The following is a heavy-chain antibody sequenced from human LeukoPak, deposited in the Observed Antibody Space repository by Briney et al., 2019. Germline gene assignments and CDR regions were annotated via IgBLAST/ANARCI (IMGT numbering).Heavy chain of an antibody. D-gene: IGHD7-27*01. Sequence: ASVKVSCKASGYTFTNYDINWVRQATGQGLEWMGWMGSNSGDTGYAQKFQDRVTMTRDTFISTAYMELNNVRSEDTAVYYCVRGPPNWGFDYWGQGILVTVSS. V-gene: IGHV1-8*01. CDR3: VRGPPNWGFDY. CDR1: GYTFTNYD. J-gene: IGHJ4*02. CDR2: MGSNSGDT.